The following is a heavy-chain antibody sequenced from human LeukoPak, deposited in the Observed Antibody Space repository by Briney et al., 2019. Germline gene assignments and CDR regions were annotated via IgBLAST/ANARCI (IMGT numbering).Heavy chain of an antibody. Sequence: GGSLRLSCAASGFTFSSYAMSWVRQAPGKGLEWVSGIGGSGGSTYYADSVKGRFTISRDNSKNTLFLQMNSLRAEDTALYYCARGLYSSASFLDYWGQGALVTVSS. CDR1: GFTFSSYA. V-gene: IGHV3-23*01. CDR3: ARGLYSSASFLDY. CDR2: IGGSGGST. D-gene: IGHD3-22*01. J-gene: IGHJ4*01.